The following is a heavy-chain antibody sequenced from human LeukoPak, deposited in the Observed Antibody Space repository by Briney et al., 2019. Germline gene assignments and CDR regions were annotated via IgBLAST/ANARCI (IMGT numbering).Heavy chain of an antibody. Sequence: PSETLSLTCTVSGGSISSSSYYWGWIRQPPGKGLEWIGSIYYSGSTYYNPSLKSRVTISVDTSKNQFSLKLSSVTAADTAVYYCARDSKVVVTAPDGMDVWGQGTTVTVSS. CDR3: ARDSKVVVTAPDGMDV. J-gene: IGHJ6*02. CDR2: IYYSGST. D-gene: IGHD2-21*02. CDR1: GGSISSSSYY. V-gene: IGHV4-39*07.